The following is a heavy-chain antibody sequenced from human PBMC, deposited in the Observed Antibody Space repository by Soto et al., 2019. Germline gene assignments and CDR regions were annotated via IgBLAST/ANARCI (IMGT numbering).Heavy chain of an antibody. V-gene: IGHV3-30-3*01. J-gene: IGHJ4*02. D-gene: IGHD6-19*01. CDR1: GFTLSSYA. CDR2: ISKGGSNL. Sequence: QGQLEESGGGVVQPGRSLRLSCAASGFTLSSYAIHWVRQAPGKGLEWVTVISKGGSNLYFADSVKGRFTISRDNSKNTLYLQMSSLISEDMAIYYCAREVEYTSAFGISSSFDYWGQGTLVTVSS. CDR3: AREVEYTSAFGISSSFDY.